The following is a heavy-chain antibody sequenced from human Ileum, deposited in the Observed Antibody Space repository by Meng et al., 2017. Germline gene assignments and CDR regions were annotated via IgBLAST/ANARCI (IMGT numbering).Heavy chain of an antibody. CDR3: TRNVGDYRPIDF. J-gene: IGHJ4*02. CDR1: GFTFSDYG. Sequence: GGSLRLSCAASGFTFSDYGVSWFRQAPGKGLEWVGFIRSEAFGGTAEYAASVEGRFTISRDDSKSIAYLQMNSLKTEDTAVYYCTRNVGDYRPIDFRGQGTLVTVSS. D-gene: IGHD4-17*01. CDR2: IRSEAFGGTA. V-gene: IGHV3-49*03.